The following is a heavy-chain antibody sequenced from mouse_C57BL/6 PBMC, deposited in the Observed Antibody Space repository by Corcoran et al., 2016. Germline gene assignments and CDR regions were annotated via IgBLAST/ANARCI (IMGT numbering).Heavy chain of an antibody. Sequence: QIQLVQSGPELKKPGETVKISCKASGYTFTTYGMSWVKQAPGKGLKWMGWINTYSGVPTYADDFKGRFAFSLEISASTAYLQINNLKNEDTATYFCARSYGNYPSWFAYWGQGTLVTVSA. CDR3: ARSYGNYPSWFAY. D-gene: IGHD2-1*01. J-gene: IGHJ3*01. CDR2: INTYSGVP. CDR1: GYTFTTYG. V-gene: IGHV9-3*01.